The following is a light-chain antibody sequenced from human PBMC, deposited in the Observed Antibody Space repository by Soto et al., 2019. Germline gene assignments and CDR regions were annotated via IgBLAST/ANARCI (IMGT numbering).Light chain of an antibody. CDR3: SSYAASNIDV. V-gene: IGLV2-8*01. J-gene: IGLJ1*01. CDR1: SSDVGGYNY. Sequence: QSVLTQPPSASGSPGQSVTISCTGTSSDVGGYNYVSWYQQHPGKAPKLMIYEVSKRPSGVPDRFSGSKSGNTASLTVSGLQDEDEADYYCSSYAASNIDVFGTGNKVTVL. CDR2: EVS.